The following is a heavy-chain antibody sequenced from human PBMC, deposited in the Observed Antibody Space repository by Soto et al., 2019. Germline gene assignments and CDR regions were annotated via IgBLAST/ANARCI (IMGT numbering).Heavy chain of an antibody. CDR3: ARGPTVTTDY. CDR2: IYSSGNT. D-gene: IGHD4-17*01. J-gene: IGHJ4*02. Sequence: PSETLSLTCTVSGGSISSNFYYWSCFRQPPGKGLEWIGYIYSSGNTYYNPSLKSQVSISVDTSKNQFSLKLSSVTAADTAVYYCARGPTVTTDYWGQGALVTVSS. V-gene: IGHV4-30-4*01. CDR1: GGSISSNFYY.